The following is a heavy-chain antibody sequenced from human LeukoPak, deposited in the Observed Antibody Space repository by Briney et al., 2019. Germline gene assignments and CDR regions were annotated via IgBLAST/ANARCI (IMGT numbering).Heavy chain of an antibody. D-gene: IGHD6-13*01. V-gene: IGHV3-21*01. CDR2: ISSSSSYI. CDR1: GFTFSSYS. CDR3: ARQIAAGGPIGF. Sequence: NPGGSLRLSCAASGFTFSSYSMNWVRQAPGKGLEWVSSISSSSSYIYYADSVKGRFTISRDNAKNSLYLLMNSLRAEDTAVYYCARQIAAGGPIGFWGQGTLVTVSS. J-gene: IGHJ4*02.